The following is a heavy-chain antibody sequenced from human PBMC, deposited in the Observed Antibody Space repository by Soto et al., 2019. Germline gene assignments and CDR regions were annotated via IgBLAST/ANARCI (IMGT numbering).Heavy chain of an antibody. CDR2: IYYSGST. CDR3: ARRRNFRVRRAARGYSGYD. V-gene: IGHV4-39*01. D-gene: IGHD5-12*01. CDR1: GGSISSSSYY. J-gene: IGHJ4*02. Sequence: QLQLQESGPGLVKPSETLSLTCTVSGGSISSSSYYWGWIRQPPGKGLEWIGSIYYSGSTYYNPSLKSRVTISVDTSKNQFSLKLSSVTAADTAVYYCARRRNFRVRRAARGYSGYDWGQGTLVTVSS.